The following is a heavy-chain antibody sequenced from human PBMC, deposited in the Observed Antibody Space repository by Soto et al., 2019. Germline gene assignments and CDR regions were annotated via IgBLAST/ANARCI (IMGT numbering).Heavy chain of an antibody. CDR2: IIPIFGTA. CDR1: GGTFSSYA. Sequence: SPVNVSCKASGGTFSSYAISWVRQAPGQGLEWMGGIIPIFGTANYAQKFQGRVTITADESTSTAYMELSSLRSEGTAVYYCAREVYYDSSGSNYGVKKYCFDYWGQGTLFRVSA. D-gene: IGHD3-22*01. CDR3: AREVYYDSSGSNYGVKKYCFDY. J-gene: IGHJ4*02. V-gene: IGHV1-69*13.